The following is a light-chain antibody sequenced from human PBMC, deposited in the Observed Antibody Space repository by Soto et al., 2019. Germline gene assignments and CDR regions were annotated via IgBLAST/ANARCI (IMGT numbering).Light chain of an antibody. Sequence: QSVLTQPASVSGCPGQSITISCTGASSDVGNYNYVSWYQQHPGKAPKLIIYDVSNRPSGVSNRFSGSKSGNTASLTISGLQAEDEADYYCSSYTSSTTLYVFGTGTKVTVL. J-gene: IGLJ1*01. CDR1: SSDVGNYNY. V-gene: IGLV2-14*03. CDR2: DVS. CDR3: SSYTSSTTLYV.